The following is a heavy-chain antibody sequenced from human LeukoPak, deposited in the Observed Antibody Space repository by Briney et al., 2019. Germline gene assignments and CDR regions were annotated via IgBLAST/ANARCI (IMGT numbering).Heavy chain of an antibody. D-gene: IGHD2-2*01. CDR1: RFTFSNYW. J-gene: IGHJ3*02. Sequence: PGGSLRLSCAASRFTFSNYWMSWVRQAPGKGLEWVANMNQDGSEKYYVDPVKGRFTISRDNAKNSLYLQMNSLRAEDTAVYYCARYCSSTSCNDAFDIWGQGTMVTVSS. CDR2: MNQDGSEK. CDR3: ARYCSSTSCNDAFDI. V-gene: IGHV3-7*01.